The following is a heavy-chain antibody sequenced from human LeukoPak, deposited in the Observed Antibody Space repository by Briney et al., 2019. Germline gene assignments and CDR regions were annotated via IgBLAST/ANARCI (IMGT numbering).Heavy chain of an antibody. V-gene: IGHV4-4*07. D-gene: IGHD6-19*01. CDR1: GGSISSYY. J-gene: IGHJ3*02. CDR2: IYTSGST. CDR3: ARIVTEQWLIPDSDAFDI. Sequence: PSETLSLTCTVSGGSISSYYWSWIRQPAGKGLEWIGRIYTSGSTNYNPSLKSRVTMSVDTSKNQFSLKLSSVTAADTAVYYCARIVTEQWLIPDSDAFDIWGQGTMVTVSS.